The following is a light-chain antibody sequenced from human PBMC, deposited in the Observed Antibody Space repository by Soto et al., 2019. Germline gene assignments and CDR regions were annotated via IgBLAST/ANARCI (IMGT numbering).Light chain of an antibody. CDR1: QSVSRY. CDR3: QQSYITPPIT. Sequence: DVQMTQSPSSLSALVGDRLTITCRASQSVSRYLNWYQHKPGKAPKLLINAASNLRSGVPSRFSGSGSGTDFTLTIDGLQPEDFAVYYCQQSYITPPITFGQGTRLEVK. V-gene: IGKV1-39*01. CDR2: AAS. J-gene: IGKJ5*01.